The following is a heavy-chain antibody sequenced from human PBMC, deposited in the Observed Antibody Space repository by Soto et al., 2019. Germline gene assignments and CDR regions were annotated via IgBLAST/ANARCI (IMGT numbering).Heavy chain of an antibody. D-gene: IGHD3-10*02. Sequence: QVQLQESGPGLVKPSGTLSLTCAVSGGSISSSNWWSWVRQPPGKGLGWIGEIYHRGSTNYNPSLKSRVTISVDKSKNQFSLKLSSVTAADTAVYYCASVRGGYYYAMDVWGQGTTVTVSS. CDR2: IYHRGST. CDR1: GGSISSSNW. CDR3: ASVRGGYYYAMDV. V-gene: IGHV4-4*02. J-gene: IGHJ6*02.